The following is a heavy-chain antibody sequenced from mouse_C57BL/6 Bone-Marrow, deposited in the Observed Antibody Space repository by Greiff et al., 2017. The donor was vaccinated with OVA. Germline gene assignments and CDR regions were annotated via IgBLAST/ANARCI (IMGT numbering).Heavy chain of an antibody. CDR2: IHPTSGST. D-gene: IGHD1-1*01. CDR3: ARDYGSSSRYFDV. CDR1: GYTFTSYW. J-gene: IGHJ1*03. V-gene: IGHV1-64*01. Sequence: QVQLQQPGAELVKPGASVKLSCKASGYTFTSYWMHWVKQRPGQGLEWIGMIHPTSGSTNYNEKFKSKATLTVDKSSSTAYMQLSSLTSEDSAVYYCARDYGSSSRYFDVWGTGTTVTVSS.